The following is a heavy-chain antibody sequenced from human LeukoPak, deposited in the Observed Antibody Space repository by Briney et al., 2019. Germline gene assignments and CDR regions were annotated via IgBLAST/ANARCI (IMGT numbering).Heavy chain of an antibody. CDR2: IKQDGSEK. Sequence: QAGGSLRLSCAASGFTFSSYSIHWVRQAPGKGLEWVANIKQDGSEKYYVDSVKGRFTISRDNAKNSLYLQMNSLRAEDTAVYYCARGVQYQLLLSFWSGYFYFDYWGQGTLVTVSS. CDR1: GFTFSSYS. V-gene: IGHV3-7*01. J-gene: IGHJ4*02. D-gene: IGHD2-2*01. CDR3: ARGVQYQLLLSFWSGYFYFDY.